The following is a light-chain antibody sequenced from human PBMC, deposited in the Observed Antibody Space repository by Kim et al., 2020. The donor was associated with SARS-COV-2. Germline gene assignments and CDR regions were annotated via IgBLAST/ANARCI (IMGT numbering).Light chain of an antibody. Sequence: SPGERATLSSRASQSVSSSYLAWYQQKPGQAPRLLIYGAASRATGIPDRFSGSGSGTDFTLTISRLEPEDFAVYYCQQYGSSPPTFGQGTKVDIK. V-gene: IGKV3-20*01. CDR3: QQYGSSPPT. J-gene: IGKJ1*01. CDR2: GAA. CDR1: QSVSSSY.